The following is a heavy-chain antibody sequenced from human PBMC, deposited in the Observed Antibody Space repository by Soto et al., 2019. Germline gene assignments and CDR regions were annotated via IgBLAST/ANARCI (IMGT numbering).Heavy chain of an antibody. D-gene: IGHD4-17*01. Sequence: WASVKVSCKASGYTFSDYYMHWVRQAPGQGLEWMGWINPKSGDTGYAQKFQGWVTMTRDTSISTGYMELSRLRSDDTAVYYCARVKDADYRNWFDPWGQGTLVTVSS. J-gene: IGHJ5*02. V-gene: IGHV1-2*04. CDR2: INPKSGDT. CDR1: GYTFSDYY. CDR3: ARVKDADYRNWFDP.